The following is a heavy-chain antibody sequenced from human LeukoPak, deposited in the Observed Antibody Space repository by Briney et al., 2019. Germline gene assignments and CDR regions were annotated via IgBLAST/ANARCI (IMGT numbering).Heavy chain of an antibody. CDR1: GFTFSSYA. CDR2: IWYDGSNK. V-gene: IGHV3-33*08. J-gene: IGHJ5*02. Sequence: PGGSLRLSCAASGFTFSSYAMSWVRQAPGKGLEWVAVIWYDGSNKYYADSVKGRFTISRDNSKNTLYLQMNSLRAEDTAVYYCARSAAAGPRGGWFDPWGQGTLVTVSS. D-gene: IGHD6-13*01. CDR3: ARSAAAGPRGGWFDP.